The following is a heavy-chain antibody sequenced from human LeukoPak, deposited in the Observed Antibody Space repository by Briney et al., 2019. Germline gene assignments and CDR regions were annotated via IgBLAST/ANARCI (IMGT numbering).Heavy chain of an antibody. J-gene: IGHJ4*02. CDR1: GGSISSYY. V-gene: IGHV4-59*01. Sequence: SETLSLTCTVSGGSISSYYWSWIRQPPGKGLEWLGYIYYSGSTNYNPSLKSRVTISVDTSKNQFSLKLSSVTAADTAVYYCARLLNGYFDYWGQGTLVTVSS. CDR3: ARLLNGYFDY. CDR2: IYYSGST. D-gene: IGHD2-8*01.